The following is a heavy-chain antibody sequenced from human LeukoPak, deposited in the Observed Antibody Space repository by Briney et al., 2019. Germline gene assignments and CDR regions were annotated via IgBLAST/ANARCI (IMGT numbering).Heavy chain of an antibody. CDR3: AKDLRGYSYGGWFDP. CDR1: GFTLNGYW. Sequence: GGSLRLSCAAPGFTLNGYWMHWVRQAPGKGLVWVSRINSDGSTTSYADSVKGRFTISRDNSKNTLYLQMNSLRAEDTALYYCAKDLRGYSYGGWFDPWGQGTLVTVSS. CDR2: INSDGSTT. D-gene: IGHD5-18*01. V-gene: IGHV3-74*01. J-gene: IGHJ5*02.